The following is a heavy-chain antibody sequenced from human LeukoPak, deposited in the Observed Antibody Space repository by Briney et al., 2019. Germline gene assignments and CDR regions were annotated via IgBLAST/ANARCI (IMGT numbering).Heavy chain of an antibody. V-gene: IGHV3-9*01. CDR1: GFTFDDYA. D-gene: IGHD2-21*01. CDR3: AKDLSRVDDAFDI. Sequence: PGGSLRLSCAASGFTFDDYAMHWVRQAPGKGLEWVSGINWNSGTIDYADSVKGRFTISRDSAKNSLYLQMNSLRPEDTALYYCAKDLSRVDDAFDIWGQGTMVTVSS. CDR2: INWNSGTI. J-gene: IGHJ3*02.